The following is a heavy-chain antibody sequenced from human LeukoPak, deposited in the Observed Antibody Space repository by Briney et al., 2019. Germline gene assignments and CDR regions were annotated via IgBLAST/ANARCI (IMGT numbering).Heavy chain of an antibody. CDR1: GLTVSTNY. CDR2: IYSDGNT. CDR3: ARDSVAEGSDY. Sequence: GGPLRLSCAASGLTVSTNYMSWVRQAPGKGLEWVSVIYSDGNTYYADSVKGRFTISRDNSKNTLYLQMNSLRAEDTAVYYCARDSVAEGSDYWGQGALVTVSS. D-gene: IGHD2-15*01. J-gene: IGHJ4*02. V-gene: IGHV3-66*01.